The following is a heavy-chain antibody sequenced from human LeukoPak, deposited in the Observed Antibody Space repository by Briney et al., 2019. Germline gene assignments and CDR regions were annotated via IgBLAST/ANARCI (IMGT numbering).Heavy chain of an antibody. CDR2: ISYDGSNK. CDR1: GFAFSSYA. D-gene: IGHD2-15*01. CDR3: ARDCSGGSCYFDY. Sequence: GGSLRLSCAASGFAFSSYAMHWVRQAPGMGLEWVAVISYDGSNKYYADSVKGRFTISRDNSKNTMYLQMNSLRAEDTAVYYCARDCSGGSCYFDYWGQGTLVTVSS. J-gene: IGHJ4*02. V-gene: IGHV3-30-3*01.